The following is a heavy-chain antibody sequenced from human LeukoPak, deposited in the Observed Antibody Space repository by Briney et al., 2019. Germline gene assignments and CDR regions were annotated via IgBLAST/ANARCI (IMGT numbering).Heavy chain of an antibody. D-gene: IGHD2-2*01. CDR1: GGSFSDYY. CDR2: INHSGST. J-gene: IGHJ4*02. V-gene: IGHV4-34*01. CDR3: ASAIPNCSSTSCYHDYFDY. Sequence: SETLSLTCAVNGGSFSDYYWNWIRQPPGKGLEWIGEINHSGSTNYNPSLKSRVTISVDTSKNQFSLKLSSVTAADTAVYYCASAIPNCSSTSCYHDYFDYWGQGILVTVSS.